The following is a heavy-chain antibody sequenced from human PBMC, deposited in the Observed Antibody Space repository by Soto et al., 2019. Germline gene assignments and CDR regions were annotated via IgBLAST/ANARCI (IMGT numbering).Heavy chain of an antibody. J-gene: IGHJ4*02. CDR1: GGSISSYY. CDR2: IYYSGST. Sequence: QVQLQESGPGLVKPSETLSLTCTVSGGSISSYYWSWIRQPPGKGLEWIGYIYYSGSTNYNPSLKSRVTISVDTSKNQFSLKLSSVTAADTAVYYCAREGYYGSGSYSPQVDYWGQGTLVTVSS. V-gene: IGHV4-59*01. D-gene: IGHD3-10*01. CDR3: AREGYYGSGSYSPQVDY.